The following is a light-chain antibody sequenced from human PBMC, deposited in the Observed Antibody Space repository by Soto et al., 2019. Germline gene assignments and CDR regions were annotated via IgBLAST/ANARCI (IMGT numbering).Light chain of an antibody. J-gene: IGLJ2*01. CDR2: GNG. Sequence: QAVVTQPPSVSGAPGQSVIISCTGSSSNIGAGSDVHWYQQIPGTAPKLLMYGNGNRPSGVPDRFSGSKSGTSASLAITGLQADDDSDYYCQSYDSSLRGVVFGGGTKLTVL. CDR3: QSYDSSLRGVV. V-gene: IGLV1-40*01. CDR1: SSNIGAGSD.